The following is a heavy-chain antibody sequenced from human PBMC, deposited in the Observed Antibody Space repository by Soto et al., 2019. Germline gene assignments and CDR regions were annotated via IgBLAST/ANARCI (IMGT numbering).Heavy chain of an antibody. CDR1: GGSFSGYY. D-gene: IGHD3-10*01. V-gene: IGHV4-34*01. J-gene: IGHJ6*03. Sequence: QVQLQQWGAGLLKPSETLSLTCAVYGGSFSGYYWSWIRQPPGKGLEWIGEINHSGSTNYNPSLKSRVTISLDTSENQFSLKLSSVTAADTAVYYCAREFSVAPITMVRGVYYMDVWGKGTTVTVSS. CDR2: INHSGST. CDR3: AREFSVAPITMVRGVYYMDV.